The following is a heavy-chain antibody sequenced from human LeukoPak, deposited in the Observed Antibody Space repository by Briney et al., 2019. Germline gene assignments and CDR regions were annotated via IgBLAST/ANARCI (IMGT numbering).Heavy chain of an antibody. CDR3: ARGHGSSDAFDI. D-gene: IGHD1-26*01. V-gene: IGHV3-21*01. J-gene: IGHJ3*02. Sequence: KPGGSLRLSCAASGFTFSSYSMNWVRQAPGKGLEWVSSISSSSSYIYYADSVKGRFPISRDNAKNSLYLQMNSLRAEDTAVYYCARGHGSSDAFDIWGQGTMVTVSS. CDR1: GFTFSSYS. CDR2: ISSSSSYI.